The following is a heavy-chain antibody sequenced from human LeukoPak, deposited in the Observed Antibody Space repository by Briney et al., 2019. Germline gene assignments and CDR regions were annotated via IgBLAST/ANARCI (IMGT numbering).Heavy chain of an antibody. D-gene: IGHD6-13*01. CDR3: AKDRIAAVTVAGLTAADY. CDR2: ISYDGSNK. Sequence: GGSLRLSCAASGFTFSSYAMHWVRQAPGKGLEWVAVISYDGSNKYYADSVKGRFTISRDNSKNTLYLQMNSLRAEDTAVYYCAKDRIAAVTVAGLTAADYGGQGTLVTVSA. CDR1: GFTFSSYA. V-gene: IGHV3-30*04. J-gene: IGHJ4*02.